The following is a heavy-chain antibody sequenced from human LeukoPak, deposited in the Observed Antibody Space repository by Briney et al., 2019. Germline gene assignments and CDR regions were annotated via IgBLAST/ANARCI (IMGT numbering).Heavy chain of an antibody. CDR3: ARSYGGTYYFDY. Sequence: GGSLRLSCAASGFTFSSYEMNWVCQAPGKGLEWVSYISSSGSTIYYADSVKGRFTISRDNAKNSLYLQMNSLRAEDTAAYYCARSYGGTYYFDYWGQGTLVTVSS. CDR1: GFTFSSYE. D-gene: IGHD4-23*01. CDR2: ISSSGSTI. V-gene: IGHV3-48*03. J-gene: IGHJ4*02.